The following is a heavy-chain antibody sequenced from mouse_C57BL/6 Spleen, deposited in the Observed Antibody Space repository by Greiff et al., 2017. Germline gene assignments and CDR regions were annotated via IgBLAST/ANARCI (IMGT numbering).Heavy chain of an antibody. CDR3: ARQIYDGYYAMDY. CDR1: GYTFTTYP. Sequence: VKLMESGAELVKPGASVKMSCKASGYTFTTYPIEWMKQNHGKSLEWIGNFHPYNDDTKYNEKFKGKATLTVEKSSSTVYLELSRLTSDDSAVYYCARQIYDGYYAMDYWGQGTSVTVSS. V-gene: IGHV1-47*01. D-gene: IGHD2-3*01. CDR2: FHPYNDDT. J-gene: IGHJ4*01.